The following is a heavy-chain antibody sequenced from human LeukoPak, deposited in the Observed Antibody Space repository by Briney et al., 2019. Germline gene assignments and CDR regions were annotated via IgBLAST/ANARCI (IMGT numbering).Heavy chain of an antibody. V-gene: IGHV3-30*18. CDR3: AKVGTYEILTGYSPHLDY. J-gene: IGHJ4*02. Sequence: GGSLRLSCTASGFTFSSYGMHWVRQAPGKGLEWVAVISYDGSNKYYADYVKGRFKISRDNSKETLYLQLNSLRAEATAVYYCAKVGTYEILTGYSPHLDYWGQGTLVTVSS. D-gene: IGHD3-9*01. CDR2: ISYDGSNK. CDR1: GFTFSSYG.